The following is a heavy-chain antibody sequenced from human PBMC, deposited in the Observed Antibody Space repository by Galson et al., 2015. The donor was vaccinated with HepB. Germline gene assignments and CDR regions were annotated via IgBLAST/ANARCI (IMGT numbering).Heavy chain of an antibody. CDR3: ARDRSSGYYYAPLDY. D-gene: IGHD3-22*01. CDR2: ISAYNGNT. V-gene: IGHV1-18*01. J-gene: IGHJ4*02. CDR1: GYTFTSYG. Sequence: SVKVSCKASGYTFTSYGISWVRQAPGQGLEWMGWISAYNGNTNYAQKLQGRVTMTTDTSTSTAYMELRSLRSDDTAVYYCARDRSSGYYYAPLDYWGQGTLVTVSS.